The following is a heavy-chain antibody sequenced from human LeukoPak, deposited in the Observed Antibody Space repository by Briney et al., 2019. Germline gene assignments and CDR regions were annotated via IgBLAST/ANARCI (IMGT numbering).Heavy chain of an antibody. D-gene: IGHD3-10*01. V-gene: IGHV4-59*01. Sequence: SETLSLTCTVSGGSISSYYWSWIRQPPGKGLEWIGYIYYSGSTNYNPSLKSRVTISVDTSENQFSLKLSSVTAADTAVYYCARDRGWRFGEPSYYYGMDVWGQGTTVTVSS. CDR2: IYYSGST. CDR3: ARDRGWRFGEPSYYYGMDV. CDR1: GGSISSYY. J-gene: IGHJ6*02.